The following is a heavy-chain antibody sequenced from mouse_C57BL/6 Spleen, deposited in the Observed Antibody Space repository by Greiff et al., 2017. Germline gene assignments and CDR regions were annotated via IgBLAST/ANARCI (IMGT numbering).Heavy chain of an antibody. J-gene: IGHJ2*01. D-gene: IGHD4-1*01. V-gene: IGHV3-6*01. CDR2: ISYDGSN. CDR1: GYSITSGYY. CDR3: ARGNWDGY. Sequence: EVQLQQSGPGLVKPSQSLSLTCSVTGYSITSGYYWNWIRQFPGNKLEWMGYISYDGSNNYNPSLKNRISITRDTSKNQFFLKLNSVTTEDTATYYCARGNWDGYWGQGTTLTVSS.